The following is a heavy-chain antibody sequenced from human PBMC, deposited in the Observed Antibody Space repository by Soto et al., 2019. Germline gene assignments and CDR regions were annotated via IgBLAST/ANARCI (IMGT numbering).Heavy chain of an antibody. CDR3: ARAPLLYCSGSRCYSDSLDS. J-gene: IGHJ4*02. Sequence: QVQLVQSGAEVEKPGASVKVSCKASGYIFTGYYMHWVRQAPGQGLEWMGWINPKSGKTNYTEKFHGRLTMTRDTSISTAYMELSRLRSDDTAVYYCARAPLLYCSGSRCYSDSLDSWGQGTLVTVSS. CDR1: GYIFTGYY. V-gene: IGHV1-2*02. D-gene: IGHD2-15*01. CDR2: INPKSGKT.